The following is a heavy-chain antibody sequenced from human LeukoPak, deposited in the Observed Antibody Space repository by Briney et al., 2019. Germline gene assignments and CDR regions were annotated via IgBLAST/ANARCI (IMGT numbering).Heavy chain of an antibody. V-gene: IGHV4-61*02. J-gene: IGHJ6*03. D-gene: IGHD6-6*01. CDR2: IYTSGST. Sequence: SETLSLTCTVSGGSISSGSYYWSWIRQPAGKGLEWIGRIYTSGSTNYNPSLKSRVTISVDTSKTQFSLKLSSVTAADTAVYFGARDWGVGGRPGYMDVWGKGTTVTVSS. CDR3: ARDWGVGGRPGYMDV. CDR1: GGSISSGSYY.